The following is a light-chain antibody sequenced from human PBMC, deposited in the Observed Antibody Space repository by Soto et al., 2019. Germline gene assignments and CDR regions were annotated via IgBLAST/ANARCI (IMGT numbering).Light chain of an antibody. CDR1: QSVLYSSNNKNY. Sequence: DIVMTQSPDSLAVSLGERATINCKSSQSVLYSSNNKNYLAWYQQKPGQPPKLLIYWASTRESGVPDRFSGSGSGTDFTLTISSQQAGDVAVYYCQQYYSTPLTFDGGTKVEIK. V-gene: IGKV4-1*01. CDR2: WAS. J-gene: IGKJ4*01. CDR3: QQYYSTPLT.